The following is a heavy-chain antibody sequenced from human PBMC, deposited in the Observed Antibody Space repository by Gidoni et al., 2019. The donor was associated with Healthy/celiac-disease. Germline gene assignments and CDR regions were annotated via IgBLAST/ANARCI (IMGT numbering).Heavy chain of an antibody. Sequence: QVQLVQSGAEVKKPGASVKVSCKASGYTFTSYALHWVRQAPGQRLEWMGWINAGNGNTEYSQKFQGRVTITRDTSASTAYMELSSLRSEDTAVYYCAREGGYYDSSGLDYWGQGTLVTVSS. D-gene: IGHD3-22*01. CDR2: INAGNGNT. J-gene: IGHJ4*02. V-gene: IGHV1-3*01. CDR1: GYTFTSYA. CDR3: AREGGYYDSSGLDY.